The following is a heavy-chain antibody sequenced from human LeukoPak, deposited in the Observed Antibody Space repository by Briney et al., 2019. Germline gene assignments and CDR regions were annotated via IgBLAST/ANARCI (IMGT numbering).Heavy chain of an antibody. Sequence: GGSLRLSCAASAFPFTNAWMSWVRQAPGKGLEWVAVISYDGSNKYYADSVKGRFTISRDNSKNTLYLQMNSLRAEDTAVYYCARDPKGDYEYYFDYWGQGTLVTVSS. CDR3: ARDPKGDYEYYFDY. V-gene: IGHV3-30*03. D-gene: IGHD4-17*01. J-gene: IGHJ4*02. CDR1: AFPFTNAW. CDR2: ISYDGSNK.